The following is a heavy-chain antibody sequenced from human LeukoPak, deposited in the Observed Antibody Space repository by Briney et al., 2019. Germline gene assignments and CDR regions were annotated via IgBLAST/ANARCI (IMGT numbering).Heavy chain of an antibody. CDR3: ARETGYAYGRAPLDY. V-gene: IGHV1-69*06. Sequence: SVKVSCKASGGTFSTFGISWVRRAPGQGLEWMGGIIPMSGTVNNAQKFQGRVTITADKSTGTAYMELSSLRSDDTAVYYCARETGYAYGRAPLDYWGQGTLVTVSS. D-gene: IGHD5-18*01. CDR1: GGTFSTFG. J-gene: IGHJ4*02. CDR2: IIPMSGTV.